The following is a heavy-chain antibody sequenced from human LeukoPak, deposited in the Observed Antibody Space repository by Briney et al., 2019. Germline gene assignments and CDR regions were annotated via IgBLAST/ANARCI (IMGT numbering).Heavy chain of an antibody. CDR3: LRGVSSGSDY. J-gene: IGHJ4*02. Sequence: PSETLSLTCTVSGGSISSGGYYWGWIRQPPGKGLEWIGSIYYSGSTYYNASLKSRVTISVDTSKNQFSLQLSSVTAADTAVYYCLRGVSSGSDYWGQGTLVTVSS. CDR2: IYYSGST. D-gene: IGHD6-19*01. CDR1: GGSISSGGYY. V-gene: IGHV4-39*07.